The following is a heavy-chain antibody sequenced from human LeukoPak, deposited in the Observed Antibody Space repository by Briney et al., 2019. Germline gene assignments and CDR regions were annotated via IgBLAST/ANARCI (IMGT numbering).Heavy chain of an antibody. CDR3: ARGGPYYYDSSGYFDY. D-gene: IGHD3-22*01. J-gene: IGHJ4*02. CDR2: IYSGGST. V-gene: IGHV3-53*04. CDR1: GFTVSSNY. Sequence: GGSLRLSCAASGFTVSSNYMSWVRQAPGKGLEWVSVIYSGGSTYYAGSVKGRFTISRHNSKNTLYLQMNSLRAEDTAVYYCARGGPYYYDSSGYFDYWGQGTLVTVSS.